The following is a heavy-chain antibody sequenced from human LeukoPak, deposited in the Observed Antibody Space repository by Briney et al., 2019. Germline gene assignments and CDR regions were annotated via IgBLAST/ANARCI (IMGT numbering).Heavy chain of an antibody. Sequence: GASVKVSCKASGYTFTGYYMHWVRQAPGQGLEWMGWINPNSGGTNYAQKFQGRVTMTRDTSISTAYMELSRLRSDDTAAHYCARFSSIGGSRTWGQGTLVTVSS. V-gene: IGHV1-2*02. CDR3: ARFSSIGGSRT. D-gene: IGHD3-10*01. J-gene: IGHJ5*02. CDR2: INPNSGGT. CDR1: GYTFTGYY.